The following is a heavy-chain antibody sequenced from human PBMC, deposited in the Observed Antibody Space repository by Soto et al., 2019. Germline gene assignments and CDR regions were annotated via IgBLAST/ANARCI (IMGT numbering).Heavy chain of an antibody. Sequence: PSETLSLTCAVYGGSFSGYYWSWIRQPPGKGLDWIGEINHSGSTNYNPSLKSRVTISVDTSKNQFSLKLSSVTAADTAVYYCARAADYGSESYSAKIYYFDYWSQGTLVTVSS. V-gene: IGHV4-34*01. CDR2: INHSGST. CDR1: GGSFSGYY. CDR3: ARAADYGSESYSAKIYYFDY. D-gene: IGHD3-10*01. J-gene: IGHJ4*02.